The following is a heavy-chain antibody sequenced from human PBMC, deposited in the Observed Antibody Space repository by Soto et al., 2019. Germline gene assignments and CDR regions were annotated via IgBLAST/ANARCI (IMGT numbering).Heavy chain of an antibody. Sequence: QLQLQESGPGLVKPSETLSLTCTVSGGSISSSSYYWGWIRQPPGKGLEWIGSIYYSGSTYYNPSLKSRVTISVDTSKNQFSLTLSAGTAADTAVYYCARPPLTDMTMVRGATWYFDLWGRGTLVTVSS. CDR1: GGSISSSSYY. CDR2: IYYSGST. CDR3: ARPPLTDMTMVRGATWYFDL. V-gene: IGHV4-39*01. J-gene: IGHJ2*01. D-gene: IGHD3-10*01.